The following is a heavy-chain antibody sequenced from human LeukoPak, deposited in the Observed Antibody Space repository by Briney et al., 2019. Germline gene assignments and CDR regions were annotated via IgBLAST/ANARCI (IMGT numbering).Heavy chain of an antibody. CDR2: INSDGSST. J-gene: IGHJ4*02. Sequence: GGSLRLSCAASGFTFSSYWMHWVRRAPGKGLVWVSRINSDGSSTSYADSVKGRFTISRDNAKNTLYLQMNSLRAGDTAVYYCARVSRVAVAGRGQLDFDYWAREPWSPYPQ. D-gene: IGHD6-19*01. CDR1: GFTFSSYW. CDR3: ARVSRVAVAGRGQLDFDY. V-gene: IGHV3-74*01.